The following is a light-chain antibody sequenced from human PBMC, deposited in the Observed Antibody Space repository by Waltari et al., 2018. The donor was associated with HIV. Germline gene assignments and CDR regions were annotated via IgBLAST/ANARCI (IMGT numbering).Light chain of an antibody. CDR2: KDS. V-gene: IGLV3-25*03. Sequence: SYELTQPPSAPVSPGQTARITCSGDALANQHTYWFQQKPGQAPVLFIYKDSERPSGIPARFSGSRSGTTVMLTISGVQAEDEADYYCQSVDSSRIWVFGGGTKLTVL. CDR3: QSVDSSRIWV. J-gene: IGLJ3*02. CDR1: ALANQH.